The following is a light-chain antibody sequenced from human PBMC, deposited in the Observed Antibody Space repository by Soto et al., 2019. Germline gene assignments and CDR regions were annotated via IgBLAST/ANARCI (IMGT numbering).Light chain of an antibody. CDR2: GNS. J-gene: IGLJ2*01. V-gene: IGLV1-40*01. Sequence: QSVLTQPPSVSGAPGQRVTISCTGSSSNIGAGYDVHWYQQLPGTAPKLLIYGNSNRPSGVPDRFSGSKSGTSASLAITGRQAEDEADDYCQSYDSSLSLVVFGGGTKLTVL. CDR1: SSNIGAGYD. CDR3: QSYDSSLSLVV.